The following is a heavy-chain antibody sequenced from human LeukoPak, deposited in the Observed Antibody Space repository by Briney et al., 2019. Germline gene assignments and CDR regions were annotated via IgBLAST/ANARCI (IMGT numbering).Heavy chain of an antibody. J-gene: IGHJ4*02. CDR3: ARDLWSGSFDY. CDR1: GGTFSSYT. V-gene: IGHV1-69*04. D-gene: IGHD3-3*01. CDR2: IIPILGIA. Sequence: SVKVSCKASGGTFSSYTISWVRQAPGQGLEWMGRIIPILGIANYAQKFQGRVTITADKSTSPAYMGLGSLRSEDTAVYYCARDLWSGSFDYWGQGTLVTVSS.